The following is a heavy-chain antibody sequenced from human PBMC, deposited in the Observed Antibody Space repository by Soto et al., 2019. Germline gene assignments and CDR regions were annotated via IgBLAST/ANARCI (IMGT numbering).Heavy chain of an antibody. CDR2: IHDTETT. V-gene: IGHV4-4*08. D-gene: IGHD2-15*01. CDR3: ATASGAKYGGPYYYYGLDV. J-gene: IGHJ6*02. Sequence: SETLSLTCIVSDFSISGYFWSWIRQPPGKGLEWIGYIHDTETTNYNPSLYGRVSIAVDTPKNQFSLKLSSVTAADTAVYFCATASGAKYGGPYYYYGLDVWGQGTTVTVSS. CDR1: DFSISGYF.